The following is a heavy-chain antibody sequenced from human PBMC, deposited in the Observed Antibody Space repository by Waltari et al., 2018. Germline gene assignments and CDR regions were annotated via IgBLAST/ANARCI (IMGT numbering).Heavy chain of an antibody. D-gene: IGHD3-10*01. CDR3: AKDLFGS. CDR1: GFPFGRFG. Sequence: QVQLVESGGGVVQPGRSLSLSCAPYGFPFGRFGMHWVRQAPGKGLGWVAVISYDGSNKYYADSVKGRFTISRDNSKNTLYLQMNSLRAEDTAVYYCAKDLFGSWGQGTLVTVSS. J-gene: IGHJ4*02. V-gene: IGHV3-30*18. CDR2: ISYDGSNK.